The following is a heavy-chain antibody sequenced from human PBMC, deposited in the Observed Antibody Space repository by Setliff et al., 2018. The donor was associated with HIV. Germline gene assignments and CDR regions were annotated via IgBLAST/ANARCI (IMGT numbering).Heavy chain of an antibody. CDR1: GGSFSAYH. V-gene: IGHV4-34*01. Sequence: LSLTCAVYGGSFSAYHWSWIRQTPGKGLEWLGEINHSGSTAYNLALESRVSMSIDTSKNQFSLKLTSVTAADTAIYYCAGGRDYTGSWFRPFYLDFWGHGNLFTVSS. CDR2: INHSGST. J-gene: IGHJ4*01. D-gene: IGHD3-3*01. CDR3: AGGRDYTGSWFRPFYLDF.